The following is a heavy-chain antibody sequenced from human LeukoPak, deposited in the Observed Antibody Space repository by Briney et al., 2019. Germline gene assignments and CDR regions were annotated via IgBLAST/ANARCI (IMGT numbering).Heavy chain of an antibody. CDR3: ARDLAGVVVVPAATPVDP. CDR1: GFTFSSYG. Sequence: GGSLRLSCAASGFTFSSYGMHWVRQAPGKGLEGVAYIWYDGGNKYYADSVKGRFTISRDNSKNTLYLQMNSLRVEDTAVYYCARDLAGVVVVPAATPVDPWGQGTRVTVSS. J-gene: IGHJ5*02. V-gene: IGHV3-33*01. CDR2: IWYDGGNK. D-gene: IGHD2-2*01.